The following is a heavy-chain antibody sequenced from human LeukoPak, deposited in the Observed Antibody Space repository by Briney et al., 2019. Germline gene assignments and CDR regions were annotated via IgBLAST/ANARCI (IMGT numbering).Heavy chain of an antibody. J-gene: IGHJ6*02. D-gene: IGHD6-19*01. CDR1: GYTFTCYY. CDR3: ARDPGQWLVPDYYYYGTDV. Sequence: ASVKVSCKASGYTFTCYYMHWVRQAPGQGLEWMGWINPNSGGTNYAQKFQGRVTMTRDTSISTAYMELSRLRSDDTAVYYCARDPGQWLVPDYYYYGTDVWGQGTTVTVSS. CDR2: INPNSGGT. V-gene: IGHV1-2*02.